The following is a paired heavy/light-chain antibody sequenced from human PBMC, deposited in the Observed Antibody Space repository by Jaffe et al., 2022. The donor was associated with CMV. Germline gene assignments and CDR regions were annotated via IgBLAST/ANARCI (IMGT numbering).Light chain of an antibody. CDR3: QQSTNWPRT. V-gene: IGKV3-15*01. Sequence: EIVMTQSPATLSGSPGERATLSCRASQNIRNSLAWYQQKPGQAPRLLIYAASTRATGVPARFSGSGSGTEFTLTISSLQSEDFAVYYCQQSTNWPRTFGQGTKLEIK. CDR1: QNIRNS. J-gene: IGKJ2*01. CDR2: AAS.
Heavy chain of an antibody. V-gene: IGHV4-59*08. Sequence: QVHLQESGPGLVKPSETLSLTCTVSGGSISRDYWSWIRQSPEKGLEWIGYVYYTGSTTYNPSLKSRVTISVDTAKNHFSLNLTSVTAADTAVYYCARHFMAAFDYWGQGIHVTVSS. D-gene: IGHD6-19*01. CDR3: ARHFMAAFDY. CDR2: VYYTGST. J-gene: IGHJ4*02. CDR1: GGSISRDY.